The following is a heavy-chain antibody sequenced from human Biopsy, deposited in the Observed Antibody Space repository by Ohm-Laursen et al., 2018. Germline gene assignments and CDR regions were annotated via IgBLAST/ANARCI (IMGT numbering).Heavy chain of an antibody. J-gene: IGHJ4*02. V-gene: IGHV1-18*01. D-gene: IGHD3-3*01. Sequence: ASVKVSCKASGYTFTNYGISWVRWAPGQGLEWMGWISPYNGDTDYAQKLQGRVTMTTDTSTSTAYMDLRSLRSDDTAVYYCARDRWPHVTLLGLVVFDFWGQGTLVIVSS. CDR3: ARDRWPHVTLLGLVVFDF. CDR2: ISPYNGDT. CDR1: GYTFTNYG.